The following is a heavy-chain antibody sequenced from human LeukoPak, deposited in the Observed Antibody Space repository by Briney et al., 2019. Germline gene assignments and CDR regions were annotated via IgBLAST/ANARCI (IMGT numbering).Heavy chain of an antibody. CDR1: GFSLSGYW. D-gene: IGHD2-15*01. Sequence: GGSLRLSCAASGFSLSGYWMSWVRQAPGKGLEGVAVIWYDGSNKYYADSVKGRFTISRDNSKNTLYLQMNSLRAEDTAVYYRARDYGYCSGGSCSNWFDPWGQGTLVTVSS. CDR2: IWYDGSNK. CDR3: ARDYGYCSGGSCSNWFDP. J-gene: IGHJ5*02. V-gene: IGHV3-33*08.